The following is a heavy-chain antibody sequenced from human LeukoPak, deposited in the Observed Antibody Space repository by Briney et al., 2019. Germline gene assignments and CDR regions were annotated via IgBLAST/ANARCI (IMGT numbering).Heavy chain of an antibody. J-gene: IGHJ5*02. D-gene: IGHD6-19*01. CDR1: GFTFDDYA. Sequence: GGSLRLSCAASGFTFDDYAMHWVRQAPGKGLEWVSGISWNSGSIGYADSVKGRFTISRDNAKNSLYLQMNSLRAEDTAVYYCARDSSSGWYSNWFDPWGQGTLVTVSS. V-gene: IGHV3-9*01. CDR2: ISWNSGSI. CDR3: ARDSSSGWYSNWFDP.